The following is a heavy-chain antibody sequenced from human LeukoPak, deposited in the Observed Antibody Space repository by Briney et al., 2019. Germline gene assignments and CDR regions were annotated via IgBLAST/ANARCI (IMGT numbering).Heavy chain of an antibody. V-gene: IGHV3-23*01. CDR3: AKEFVLRYFDWLLMGGPNDY. CDR2: ITGSGGRT. CDR1: GFTFSSYG. Sequence: GGSLRLSCAASGFTFSSYGMSWVRQAPGKGLEWVSGITGSGGRTYNADSVKGRFTISRDNSKNTLYLQMNSLRAEDTAVYYCAKEFVLRYFDWLLMGGPNDYWGQGTLVTVSS. J-gene: IGHJ4*02. D-gene: IGHD3-9*01.